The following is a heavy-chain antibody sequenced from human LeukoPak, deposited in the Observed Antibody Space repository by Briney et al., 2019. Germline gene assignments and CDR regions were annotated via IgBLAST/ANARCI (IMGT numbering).Heavy chain of an antibody. CDR1: GFTFSSYA. CDR3: ARAGGTYYDFWSGYYMLDY. D-gene: IGHD3-3*01. J-gene: IGHJ4*02. CDR2: ISYDGSNK. V-gene: IGHV3-30-3*01. Sequence: GRSLRLSCAASGFTFSSYAMHWVRQAPGKGLEWVAVISYDGSNKYYADSVKGRFTISRDNAKNSLYLQMNSLRAEDTAVYYCARAGGTYYDFWSGYYMLDYWGQGTLVTVSS.